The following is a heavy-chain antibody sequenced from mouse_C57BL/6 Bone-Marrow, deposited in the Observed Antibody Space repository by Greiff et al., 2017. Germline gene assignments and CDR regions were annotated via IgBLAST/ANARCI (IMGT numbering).Heavy chain of an antibody. Sequence: QVQLKQSGAELARPGASVKLSCKASGYTFTSYGISWVKQRTGQGLEWIGEIYPRSGNTYYNEKFKGKATLTADKSSSTAYMELRSLTSEDSAVYVCARTGGNQDRCFDVWGTGTTVTVSS. J-gene: IGHJ1*03. CDR3: ARTGGNQDRCFDV. V-gene: IGHV1-81*01. D-gene: IGHD1-1*02. CDR1: GYTFTSYG. CDR2: IYPRSGNT.